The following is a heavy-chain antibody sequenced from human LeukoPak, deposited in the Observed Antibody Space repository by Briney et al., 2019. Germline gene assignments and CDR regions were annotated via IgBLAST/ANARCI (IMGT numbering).Heavy chain of an antibody. V-gene: IGHV3-30*02. CDR3: AKSLRSSWYFDY. Sequence: QSGGSLRLSCAASGFTFSGYGMHWVRQAPGKGLEWVAFIRYDGSDKYYVDSVKGRFTISRDNSKNTLYLQMNSLRAEDTAVYYCAKSLRSSWYFDYWGQGTLVTVSS. D-gene: IGHD6-13*01. CDR2: IRYDGSDK. J-gene: IGHJ4*02. CDR1: GFTFSGYG.